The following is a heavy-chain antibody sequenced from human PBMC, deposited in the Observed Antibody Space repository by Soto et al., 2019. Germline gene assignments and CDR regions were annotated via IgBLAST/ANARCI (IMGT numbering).Heavy chain of an antibody. V-gene: IGHV3-30-3*01. J-gene: IGHJ4*02. D-gene: IGHD3-3*01. CDR1: GFTFSSYA. CDR2: ISYDGSNK. Sequence: QVQLVESGGGVVQPGRSLRLSCAASGFTFSSYAMHWVRQAPGKGLEWVAVISYDGSNKYYADSVKGRFTITRDNSKNAXXRQRNSLGAEATAVYYCARDKRDLLLVEWSYDLDYWGQGTLVTVAS. CDR3: ARDKRDLLLVEWSYDLDY.